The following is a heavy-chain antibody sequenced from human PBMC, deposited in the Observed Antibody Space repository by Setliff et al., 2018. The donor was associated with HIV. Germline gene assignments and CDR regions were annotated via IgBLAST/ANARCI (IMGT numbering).Heavy chain of an antibody. D-gene: IGHD3-22*01. CDR1: GFTLREVS. Sequence: ASVKVSCKVSGFTLREVSMHWVRQAPAKGLEWMGYFDPEDGETVYALKFQDRVTMTTDTSTSTAYMEMRDLTSDDTAVYYCARVPLGYDSSGFYGVIDYFQLWGQGTPVTVSS. J-gene: IGHJ1*01. CDR2: FDPEDGET. V-gene: IGHV1-24*01. CDR3: ARVPLGYDSSGFYGVIDYFQL.